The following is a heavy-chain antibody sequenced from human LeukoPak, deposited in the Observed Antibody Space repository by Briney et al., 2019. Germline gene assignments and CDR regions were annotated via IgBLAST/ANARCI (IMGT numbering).Heavy chain of an antibody. CDR1: GGSISSSSYY. J-gene: IGHJ4*02. Sequence: SETLSLTCTVSGGSISSSSYYWGWIRQPPGKGLEWIGSIYYSGSTYYNPSLKSRVTISVDTSKNQFSLKLSSVTAADTAVYYCAGTPTTYYYDSSGYYWGFDYWGQGTLVTVSS. CDR2: IYYSGST. V-gene: IGHV4-39*01. CDR3: AGTPTTYYYDSSGYYWGFDY. D-gene: IGHD3-22*01.